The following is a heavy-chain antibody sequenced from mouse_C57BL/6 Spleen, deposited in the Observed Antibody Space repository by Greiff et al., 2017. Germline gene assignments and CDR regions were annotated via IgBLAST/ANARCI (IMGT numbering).Heavy chain of an antibody. CDR2: ISYSGST. CDR3: ARGDYYGSSYWFAY. Sequence: ESGPGMVKPSQSLSLTCTVTGYSITSGYDWHWIRHFPGNKLEWMGYISYSGSTNYNPSLKSRISITHDTSKNHFFLKLNSVTTEDTATYDCARGDYYGSSYWFAYWGQGTLVTVSA. J-gene: IGHJ3*01. D-gene: IGHD1-1*01. V-gene: IGHV3-1*01. CDR1: GYSITSGYD.